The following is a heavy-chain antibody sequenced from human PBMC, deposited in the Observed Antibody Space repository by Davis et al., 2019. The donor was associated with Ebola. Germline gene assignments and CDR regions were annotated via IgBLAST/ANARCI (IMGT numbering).Heavy chain of an antibody. D-gene: IGHD7-27*01. J-gene: IGHJ6*03. V-gene: IGHV3-30-3*01. CDR1: GFTFSSYA. Sequence: GESLKISCAASGFTFSSYAMHWVRQAPGKGLEWVAVISYDGSNKYYADSVKGRFTISRDNSKNTLYLQTNSLRAEDTAVYYCARVGIHYYYYYMDVWGKGTTVTVSS. CDR2: ISYDGSNK. CDR3: ARVGIHYYYYYMDV.